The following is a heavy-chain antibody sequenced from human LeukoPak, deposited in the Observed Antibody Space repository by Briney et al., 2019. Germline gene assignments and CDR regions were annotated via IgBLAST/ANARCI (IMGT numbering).Heavy chain of an antibody. CDR1: GFTFSDYA. V-gene: IGHV3-23*01. CDR2: ISGTGDTT. CDR3: VRMTGSYYGMGV. D-gene: IGHD3-9*01. J-gene: IGHJ6*02. Sequence: GGSLRLSCAASGFTFSDYAMTWVRQAPGKGLEWVSAISGTGDTTHYADCVKGRFTISRDNAKNSLYLQMNSLRDEDTAVYYCVRMTGSYYGMGVWGQGTTVTVSS.